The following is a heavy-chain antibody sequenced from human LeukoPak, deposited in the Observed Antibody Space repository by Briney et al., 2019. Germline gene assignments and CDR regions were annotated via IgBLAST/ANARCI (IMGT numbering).Heavy chain of an antibody. V-gene: IGHV1-18*01. CDR2: ISAYNGNT. D-gene: IGHD3-10*01. CDR1: GYTFTSYG. J-gene: IGHJ4*02. CDR3: ARDRSRMVRGVPFDY. Sequence: ASVKVSCKASGYTFTSYGISWVRQAPGQGLEWMGWISAYNGNTNYAQKLRGRVTMTTDTSTSTAYMELRSLRSDDTAVYYCARDRSRMVRGVPFDYWGQGTLVTVSS.